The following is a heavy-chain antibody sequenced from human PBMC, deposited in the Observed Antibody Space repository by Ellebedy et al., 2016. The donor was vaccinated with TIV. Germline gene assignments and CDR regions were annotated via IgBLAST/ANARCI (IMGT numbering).Heavy chain of an antibody. CDR2: ISGSGGST. CDR3: AKDFGFIFRSGYSYGGGD. Sequence: GGSLRLSXAASGFTLSSYAMSWVRQAPGKGLEWVSAISGSGGSTYYADSVKGRFTISRDNSKNTLYLQMNSLRAEDTAVYYCAKDFGFIFRSGYSYGGGDWGQGTLVTVSS. V-gene: IGHV3-23*01. D-gene: IGHD5-18*01. CDR1: GFTLSSYA. J-gene: IGHJ4*02.